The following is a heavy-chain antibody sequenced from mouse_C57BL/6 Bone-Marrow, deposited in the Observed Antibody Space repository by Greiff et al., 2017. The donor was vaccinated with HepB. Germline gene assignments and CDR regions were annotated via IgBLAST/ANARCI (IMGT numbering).Heavy chain of an antibody. CDR1: GFTFSDAW. V-gene: IGHV6-6*01. D-gene: IGHD1-1*01. Sequence: EVQLVESGGGLVQPGGSMKLSCAASGFTFSDAWMDWVRQSPEKGLEWVAEIRNKANNHATYYAESVKGRFTISRDDSKSSVDLQMNSLRAEDTGIYYCTRGIYYYGRGFADWGQGTLVTVSA. J-gene: IGHJ3*01. CDR2: IRNKANNHAT. CDR3: TRGIYYYGRGFAD.